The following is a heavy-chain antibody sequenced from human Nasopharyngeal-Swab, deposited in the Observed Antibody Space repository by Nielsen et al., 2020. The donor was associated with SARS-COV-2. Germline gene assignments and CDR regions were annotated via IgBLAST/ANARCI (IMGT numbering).Heavy chain of an antibody. CDR1: GGSISSSSYY. J-gene: IGHJ4*02. CDR3: AREADGDYYFDY. CDR2: IYYSGST. V-gene: IGHV4-39*07. Sequence: GSLRLSCTVSGGSISSSSYYWGWIRQPPGKGLEWIGSIYYSGSTYYNPSLKSRVTISVDTSKNQFSLKLSSVTAADTAVYYCAREADGDYYFDYWGQGTLVTVSS. D-gene: IGHD4-17*01.